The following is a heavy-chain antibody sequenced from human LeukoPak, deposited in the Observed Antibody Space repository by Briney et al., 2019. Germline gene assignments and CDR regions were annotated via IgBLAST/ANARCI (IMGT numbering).Heavy chain of an antibody. D-gene: IGHD6-13*01. Sequence: PGGSLRLSCAASGFTFSSYGMHWVRQAPGKGLEWVAVISYDGSNKYYADSVKGRFTISRDNSKNTLYLQMNSLRAEDTAVYHCAKEGGSSSWMGEYYYYYMDVWGKGTTVTVSS. CDR2: ISYDGSNK. J-gene: IGHJ6*03. CDR3: AKEGGSSSWMGEYYYYYMDV. V-gene: IGHV3-30*18. CDR1: GFTFSSYG.